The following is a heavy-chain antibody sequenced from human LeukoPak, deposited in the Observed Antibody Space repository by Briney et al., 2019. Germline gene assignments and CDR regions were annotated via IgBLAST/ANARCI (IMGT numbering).Heavy chain of an antibody. V-gene: IGHV3-33*07. CDR3: ARGEIVCGPNDAFDI. CDR2: IWYDGSNK. J-gene: IGHJ3*02. D-gene: IGHD5/OR15-5a*01. CDR1: GFTFSRYG. Sequence: GGSLSLSCAASGFTFSRYGMDWIRQAPGKGLEWVAVIWYDGSNKYYADSVNGRFTISRDNSKNKLYVQMNGLRSEDTAVYYCARGEIVCGPNDAFDIWGQGPRVTVSS.